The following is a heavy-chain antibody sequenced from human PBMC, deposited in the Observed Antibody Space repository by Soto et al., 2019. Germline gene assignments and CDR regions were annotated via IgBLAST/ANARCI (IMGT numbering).Heavy chain of an antibody. CDR3: AGIKGLFDYFDY. CDR2: ISGSGGST. CDR1: GFTFSSYA. Sequence: GGSLRLSCAASGFTFSSYAMSWVRQAPGKGLEWVSAISGSGGSTYYADSVKGRFTISRDNSKNTLYLQMNSLRAEDTAVYYCAGIKGLFDYFDYWGQGTLVTVSS. V-gene: IGHV3-23*01. D-gene: IGHD3-3*01. J-gene: IGHJ4*02.